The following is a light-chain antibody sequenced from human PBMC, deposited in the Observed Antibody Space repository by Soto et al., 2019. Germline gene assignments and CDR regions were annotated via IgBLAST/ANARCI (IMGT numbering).Light chain of an antibody. V-gene: IGLV2-11*01. CDR3: CSYAGTYTVV. Sequence: QSALTQSRSVSGSPGQSVTISCTGTSSDVGDYNYVSWYQQHPGKAPKFIIYEVSKRPSGVPDRFSGSKSGNTASLTISGLQAEDEADYYCCSYAGTYTVVFGGGTKLTVL. J-gene: IGLJ2*01. CDR2: EVS. CDR1: SSDVGDYNY.